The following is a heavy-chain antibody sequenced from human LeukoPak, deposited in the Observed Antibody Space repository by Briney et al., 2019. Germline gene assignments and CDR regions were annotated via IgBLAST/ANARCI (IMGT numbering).Heavy chain of an antibody. Sequence: SVKVSCKASGGTFSSYAISWVRQAPGQGLEWMGGIIPIFGTANYAQKFQGRVTITTDESTSTAYMELSSLRSEDTAVYYCARDLGIVGATTDYWGQGTLVTVSS. CDR3: ARDLGIVGATTDY. V-gene: IGHV1-69*05. CDR1: GGTFSSYA. CDR2: IIPIFGTA. J-gene: IGHJ4*02. D-gene: IGHD1-26*01.